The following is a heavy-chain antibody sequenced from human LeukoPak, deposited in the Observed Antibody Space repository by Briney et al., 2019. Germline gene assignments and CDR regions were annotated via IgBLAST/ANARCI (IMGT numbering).Heavy chain of an antibody. CDR1: GFSVGSYE. Sequence: GGSLRLSCAPSGFSVGSYEMNWVRQAPGKGLEWLSNIGPGDRTLYNADAVQGRFTISRDNAKNSAYLQMKSLRAEDTGVYYCAREGITGHSGYDAFDIWGQGTVVTVSS. D-gene: IGHD5-12*01. CDR3: AREGITGHSGYDAFDI. J-gene: IGHJ3*02. V-gene: IGHV3-48*03. CDR2: IGPGDRTL.